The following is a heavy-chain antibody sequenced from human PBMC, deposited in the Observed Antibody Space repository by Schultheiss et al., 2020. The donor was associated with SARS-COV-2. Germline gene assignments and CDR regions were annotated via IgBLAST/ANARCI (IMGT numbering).Heavy chain of an antibody. J-gene: IGHJ4*02. CDR1: GFTFSSYS. D-gene: IGHD3-10*01. CDR2: ISSSSSYI. CDR3: ARDRGLNYYGSGSYFPFDY. Sequence: GESLKISCAASGFTFSSYSMNWVRQAPGKGLEWVSSISSSSSYIYYADSVKGRFTISRDNAKNSLYLQMNSLRAEDTAVYYCARDRGLNYYGSGSYFPFDYWGQGTLVTVSS. V-gene: IGHV3-21*01.